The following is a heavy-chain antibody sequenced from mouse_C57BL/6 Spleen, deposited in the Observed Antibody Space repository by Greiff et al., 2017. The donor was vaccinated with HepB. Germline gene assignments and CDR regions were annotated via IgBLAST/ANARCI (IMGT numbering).Heavy chain of an antibody. J-gene: IGHJ3*01. Sequence: EVMLVESGEGLVKPGGSLKLSCAASGFTFSSYAMSWVRQTPEKRLEWVAYISSGGDYIYYADTVKGRFTISRDNARNTLYLQMSSLKSEDTAMYYCTREGDYGSSYVFAYWGQGTLVTVSA. CDR2: ISSGGDYI. CDR3: TREGDYGSSYVFAY. V-gene: IGHV5-9-1*02. D-gene: IGHD1-1*01. CDR1: GFTFSSYA.